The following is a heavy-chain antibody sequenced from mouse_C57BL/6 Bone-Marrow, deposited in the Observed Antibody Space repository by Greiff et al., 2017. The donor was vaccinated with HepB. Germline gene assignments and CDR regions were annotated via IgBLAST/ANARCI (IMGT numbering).Heavy chain of an antibody. D-gene: IGHD2-1*01. Sequence: EVHLVESGEGLVKPGGSLKLSCAASGFTFSSYAMSWVRQTPEKRLEWVAYISSGGDYIYYADTVKGRFTISRDNARNTLYLQMSSLKSEDTAMYYCTRDGGNSWFAYWGQGTLVTVSA. CDR2: ISSGGDYI. CDR1: GFTFSSYA. CDR3: TRDGGNSWFAY. V-gene: IGHV5-9-1*02. J-gene: IGHJ3*01.